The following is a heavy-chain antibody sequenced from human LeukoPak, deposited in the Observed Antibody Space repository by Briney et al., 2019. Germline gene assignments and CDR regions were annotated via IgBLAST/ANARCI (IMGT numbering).Heavy chain of an antibody. D-gene: IGHD3/OR15-3a*01. CDR3: ARHSRGL. Sequence: KPSETLSLSCNVSGDSISYYYWSWIRQPPGKGLEWIGYIYYSGSTDYNPSLKSRVSISVDTSKNQFSLKLSSVTAADTAVYYCARHSRGLWGQGTLVTVSS. CDR2: IYYSGST. V-gene: IGHV4-59*08. J-gene: IGHJ4*02. CDR1: GDSISYYY.